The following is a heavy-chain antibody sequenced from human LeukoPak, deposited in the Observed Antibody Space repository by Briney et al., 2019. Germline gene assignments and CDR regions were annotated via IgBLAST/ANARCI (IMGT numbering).Heavy chain of an antibody. CDR1: GFTFGDYA. J-gene: IGHJ6*03. CDR3: TRYLITMVRGVIITYYYMDV. D-gene: IGHD3-10*01. V-gene: IGHV3-49*04. CDR2: IRSKAYGGTT. Sequence: GGSLRLSCTASGFTFGDYAMSWVRQAPGKGLEWVGFIRSKAYGGTTEYAASVKGGFTISRDDSKSIAYLQMNSLKTEDTAVYYCTRYLITMVRGVIITYYYMDVWGKGTTVTISS.